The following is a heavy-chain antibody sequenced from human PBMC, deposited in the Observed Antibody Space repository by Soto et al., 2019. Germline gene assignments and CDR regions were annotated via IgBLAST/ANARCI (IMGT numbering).Heavy chain of an antibody. J-gene: IGHJ3*02. CDR3: TTPHGRNAFDI. V-gene: IGHV3-15*01. CDR2: IKSKTEGGTT. D-gene: IGHD2-8*01. Sequence: EVQLVESGGGLVKPGGPFGLSLAASGFTFVNAWWSWVGQAPGRGLEWVGRIKSKTEGGTTNSAAPVKDRFTISRDDSKNMLYLQMNSLKTEDTAVYYCTTPHGRNAFDIWGQGTMVTVSS. CDR1: GFTFVNAW.